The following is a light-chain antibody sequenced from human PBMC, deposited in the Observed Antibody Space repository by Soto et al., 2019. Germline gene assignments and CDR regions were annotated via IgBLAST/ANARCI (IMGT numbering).Light chain of an antibody. J-gene: IGKJ2*01. Sequence: DIQVTQSPSSLSASVGDRVTITCRASQNIFTYLNWYQQRPGKAPNLLIYATSNLQSGVPSRFSGSGSGTDFTLTISSLQPEDFATYYCQHSYSSQTFGQGTKVDIK. CDR1: QNIFTY. CDR3: QHSYSSQT. V-gene: IGKV1-39*01. CDR2: ATS.